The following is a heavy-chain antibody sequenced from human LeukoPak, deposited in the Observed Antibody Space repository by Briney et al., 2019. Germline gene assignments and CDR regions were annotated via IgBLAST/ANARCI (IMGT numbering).Heavy chain of an antibody. CDR1: GGSISSGSYY. Sequence: PSETLSLTCTVSGGSISSGSYYWSWIRQPPGKGLEWIGYIYYSGSTNYNPSLKSRVTISVDTSKNQFSLKLSSVTAADTAVYYCAGANPRQQLVNFDYWGQGTLVTVSS. J-gene: IGHJ4*02. CDR3: AGANPRQQLVNFDY. D-gene: IGHD6-13*01. CDR2: IYYSGST. V-gene: IGHV4-61*01.